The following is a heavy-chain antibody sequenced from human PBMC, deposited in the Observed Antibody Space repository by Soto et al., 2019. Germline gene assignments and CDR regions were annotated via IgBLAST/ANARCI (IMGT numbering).Heavy chain of an antibody. CDR2: ISAYNANT. Sequence: ATVRVSCKTAGDTFTKPGVSGLRQAHGQGLEWMGWISAYNANTNYAQNVQGRVTMTTDTSTSTAYMELRSLRSDDMYVYDCARGGPPIDSWGQGTLVTVSS. D-gene: IGHD3-16*01. J-gene: IGHJ4*02. V-gene: IGHV1-18*03. CDR3: ARGGPPIDS. CDR1: GDTFTKPG.